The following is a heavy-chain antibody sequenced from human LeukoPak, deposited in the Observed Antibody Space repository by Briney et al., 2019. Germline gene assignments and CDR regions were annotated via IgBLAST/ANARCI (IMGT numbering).Heavy chain of an antibody. D-gene: IGHD1-26*01. CDR1: GFTFSSYG. J-gene: IGHJ4*02. CDR2: ISYDGSNK. CDR3: AKDLEWELEAFDY. V-gene: IGHV3-30*18. Sequence: PGGSLRLSCAASGFTFSSYGMHWVRQAPGKGLEWVAVISYDGSNKYYADSVKGRFTISRDNSNNTLYLQMNSLRAEDTPVYYCAKDLEWELEAFDYWGQGPLVTVSS.